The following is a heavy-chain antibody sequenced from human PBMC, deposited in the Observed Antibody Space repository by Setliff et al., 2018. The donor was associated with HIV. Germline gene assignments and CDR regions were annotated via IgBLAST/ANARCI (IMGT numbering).Heavy chain of an antibody. CDR3: ARHRYSSIWYGGDY. CDR1: GGSISSSSYY. V-gene: IGHV4-39*01. D-gene: IGHD6-13*01. Sequence: SETLSLTCTVSGGSISSSSYYWGWIRQPPGKGLEWIGSIYYSGSTHYNPSLKSRVTISEDTSKNQFSLKLTSVTAADTAVYYCARHRYSSIWYGGDYWGQGTLVTVSS. CDR2: IYYSGST. J-gene: IGHJ4*02.